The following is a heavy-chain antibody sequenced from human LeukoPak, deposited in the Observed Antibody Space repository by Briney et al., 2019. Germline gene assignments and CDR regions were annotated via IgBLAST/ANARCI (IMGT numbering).Heavy chain of an antibody. CDR1: GFTFSSYG. CDR3: AKVGRDY. J-gene: IGHJ4*02. V-gene: IGHV3-30*02. CDR2: IRYDESDK. Sequence: GGSLRLSCATSGFTFSSYGMHRIRQAPGKGLEWVAFIRYDESDKYYADSVKGRFTISRDNSRNTLYLQMNSLRAEDTAVYYCAKVGRDYWGQGTLVTVSS.